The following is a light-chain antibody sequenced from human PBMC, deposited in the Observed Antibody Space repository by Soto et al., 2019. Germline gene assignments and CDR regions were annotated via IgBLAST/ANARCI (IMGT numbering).Light chain of an antibody. CDR2: SNN. V-gene: IGLV1-44*01. CDR3: AAWDDSLNGYV. Sequence: QSALTQPASASGTPGQRVTISCSGSSSNIGSNTVNWYQQLPGTAPKLLIYSNNQRPSGVPDRFSGSKSGTSASLAISGLQSEDEADYYCAAWDDSLNGYVFGSGTQVTVL. J-gene: IGLJ1*01. CDR1: SSNIGSNT.